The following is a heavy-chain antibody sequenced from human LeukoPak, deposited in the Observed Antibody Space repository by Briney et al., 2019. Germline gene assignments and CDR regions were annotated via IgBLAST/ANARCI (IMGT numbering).Heavy chain of an antibody. J-gene: IGHJ4*02. CDR1: GFTFSGSA. V-gene: IGHV3-73*01. CDR3: TFIAPSGTIFDY. D-gene: IGHD6-13*01. CDR2: IRTKSNSYAT. Sequence: GGSLRLSCAASGFTFSGSAMHWVRQASGKGLEWLGRIRTKSNSYATAYAASVKGRFTISRDDSNNTAYLHMNSLRSDDTALYYCTFIAPSGTIFDYWGQGALVTVSS.